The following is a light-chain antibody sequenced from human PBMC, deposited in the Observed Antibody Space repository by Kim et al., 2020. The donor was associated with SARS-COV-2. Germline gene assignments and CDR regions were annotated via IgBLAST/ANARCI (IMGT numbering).Light chain of an antibody. CDR2: GAS. CDR3: QQCGSSPPT. Sequence: SPGESATLSCRASQSVSSTKLAWYQQKRGQSPRLLIYGASSRATGIPDRFSGSGSGTDFTLTISRLEPEDFAVYYCQQCGSSPPTFGQGTKVDIK. J-gene: IGKJ1*01. V-gene: IGKV3-20*01. CDR1: QSVSSTK.